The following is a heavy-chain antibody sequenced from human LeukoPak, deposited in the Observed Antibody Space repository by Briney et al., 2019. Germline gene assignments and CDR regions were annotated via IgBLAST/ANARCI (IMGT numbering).Heavy chain of an antibody. J-gene: IGHJ1*01. CDR1: GFTFGSYG. Sequence: PGGSLRLSCAASGFTFGSYGMSWVRQAPGKGLEWVSFITPNADRTSYADSVEGRFTISRGNPRNTLYMQMNSLRDEDTALYYCAIMHGYYDGSGYWVQWGQGTLVTVSS. CDR2: ITPNADRT. D-gene: IGHD3-22*01. V-gene: IGHV3-23*01. CDR3: AIMHGYYDGSGYWVQ.